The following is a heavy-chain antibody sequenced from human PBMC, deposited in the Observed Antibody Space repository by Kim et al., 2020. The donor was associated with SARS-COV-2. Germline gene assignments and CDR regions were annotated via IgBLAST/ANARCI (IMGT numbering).Heavy chain of an antibody. CDR3: ARDARGYSYGPLDY. J-gene: IGHJ4*02. V-gene: IGHV3-48*02. Sequence: DSVTGRFPISRENAKNSLYLQMNSLRDEDTAVYYCARDARGYSYGPLDYWGQGTLVTVSS. D-gene: IGHD5-18*01.